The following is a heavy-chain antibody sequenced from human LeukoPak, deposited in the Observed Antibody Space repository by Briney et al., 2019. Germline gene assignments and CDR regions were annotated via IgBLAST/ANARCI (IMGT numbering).Heavy chain of an antibody. Sequence: PSASVKVSCKASGGTFSSYAISWVRQAPGQGLEWMGWLNPNSGNTAHARKFQGRVTITRNTSISTAYMELSGLKSDDTAVYYCARIPTRAKNFYYYYMDVWGKGTTVTVSS. CDR1: GGTFSSYA. V-gene: IGHV1-8*03. CDR2: LNPNSGNT. J-gene: IGHJ6*03. CDR3: ARIPTRAKNFYYYYMDV.